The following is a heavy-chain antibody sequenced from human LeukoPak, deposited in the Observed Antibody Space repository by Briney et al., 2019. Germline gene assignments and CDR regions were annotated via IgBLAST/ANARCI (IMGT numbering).Heavy chain of an antibody. CDR3: AHMRAVAHFDY. J-gene: IGHJ4*02. CDR1: GFSLSTSGVG. Sequence: SGPTLVNPTQTLTLTCTFSGFSLSTSGVGVGWIRQPPGKALEWLALIYWDDDKRYSPSLSSRLTITKDTSKNQVVLTITNMDPVDTATYYCAHMRAVAHFDYWGQGTLVTVSS. D-gene: IGHD6-19*01. CDR2: IYWDDDK. V-gene: IGHV2-5*02.